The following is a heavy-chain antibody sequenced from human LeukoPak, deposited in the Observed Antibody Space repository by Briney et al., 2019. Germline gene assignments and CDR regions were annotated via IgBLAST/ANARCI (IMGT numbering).Heavy chain of an antibody. V-gene: IGHV3-7*03. CDR3: AKDRLRATLTSFDY. CDR2: MNPDGSSK. D-gene: IGHD4-17*01. CDR1: GFTFTSYW. Sequence: GGSLRLSCEASGFTFTSYWMSWVRQAPGKGLEWVANMNPDGSSKSYVDSVRGRFTISRDNAKNSLYLQMNSLRAEDTAVYYCAKDRLRATLTSFDYWGQGTLVTVSS. J-gene: IGHJ4*02.